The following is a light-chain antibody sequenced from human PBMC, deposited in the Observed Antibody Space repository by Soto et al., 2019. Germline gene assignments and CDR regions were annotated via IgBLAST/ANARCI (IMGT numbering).Light chain of an antibody. CDR1: QTISRY. V-gene: IGKV1-39*01. CDR3: QQYMSYS. CDR2: AAS. J-gene: IGKJ1*01. Sequence: DIQMTQSPSSLSASVGDRVTITCRASQTISRYLNWYQQKPGKAPKLLIFAASSLQSGVPSRFSGSGSGTEFTLTISSLQPDDFATYYCQQYMSYSFGQGTKVDIK.